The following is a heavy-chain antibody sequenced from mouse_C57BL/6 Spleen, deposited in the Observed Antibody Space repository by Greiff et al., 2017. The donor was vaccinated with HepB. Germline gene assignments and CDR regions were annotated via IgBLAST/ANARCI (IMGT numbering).Heavy chain of an antibody. Sequence: ESGAELVKPGASVKISCKASGYSFSSYWMNWVKQRHGKGLEWIGQVYPGDGDTNYNGKFKGKATRTADKSSNTADMQLSSRTSEDSAVYFCGRYGHYISFDYWGQGTTLTVSS. V-gene: IGHV1-80*01. CDR2: VYPGDGDT. CDR1: GYSFSSYW. CDR3: GRYGHYISFDY. D-gene: IGHD2-1*01. J-gene: IGHJ2*01.